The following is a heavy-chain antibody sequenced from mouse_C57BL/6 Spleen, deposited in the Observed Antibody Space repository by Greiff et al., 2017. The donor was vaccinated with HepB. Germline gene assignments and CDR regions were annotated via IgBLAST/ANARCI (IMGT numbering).Heavy chain of an antibody. CDR1: GYTFTSYW. V-gene: IGHV1-69*01. CDR3: APQTGAWFAY. J-gene: IGHJ3*01. CDR2: IDPSDSYT. D-gene: IGHD4-1*01. Sequence: VQLQQPGAELVMPGASVKLSCKASGYTFTSYWMHWVKQRPGQGLVWIGEIDPSDSYTNYNQKFKGKSTLTVDKSSSTAYMQLSSLTSEDSAVYYCAPQTGAWFAYWGQGTLVTVSA.